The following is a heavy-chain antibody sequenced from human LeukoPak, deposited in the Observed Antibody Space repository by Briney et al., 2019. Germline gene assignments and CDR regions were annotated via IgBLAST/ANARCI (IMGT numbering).Heavy chain of an antibody. CDR2: ISYDGTNK. Sequence: GGSLRLSCAASGFSFSSYGTHWVRQAPGKGLEWVAVISYDGTNKDYADSVKGRFTISRDNSKNTLFLQMNSLRTEDTAVYYCAKDRGWNGAFDHWGQGTLVTVSS. D-gene: IGHD1-1*01. CDR3: AKDRGWNGAFDH. V-gene: IGHV3-30*18. J-gene: IGHJ4*02. CDR1: GFSFSSYG.